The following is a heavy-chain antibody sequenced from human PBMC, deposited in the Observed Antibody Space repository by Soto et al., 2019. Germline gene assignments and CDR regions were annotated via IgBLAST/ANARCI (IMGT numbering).Heavy chain of an antibody. J-gene: IGHJ6*02. CDR2: INHSGST. CDR1: GGSFSGYY. V-gene: IGHV4-34*01. CDR3: AREEIAARPVDV. Sequence: SETLSLTCAVYGGSFSGYYWSWIRQPPGKGLEWIGEINHSGSTNYNPSLKSRVTISVDTSKNQFSLKLSSVTAADTAVYYCAREEIAARPVDVWGQGTTVTVSS. D-gene: IGHD6-6*01.